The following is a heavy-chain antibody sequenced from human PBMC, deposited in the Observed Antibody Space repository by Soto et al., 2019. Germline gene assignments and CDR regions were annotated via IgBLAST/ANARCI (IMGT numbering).Heavy chain of an antibody. V-gene: IGHV3-48*02. D-gene: IGHD3-10*01. J-gene: IGHJ6*02. CDR1: GFTFSSYS. Sequence: GGSLRLSCAASGFTFSSYSMNWVRQAPGKGLEWVSYISSSSSTIYYADSVKGRFTISRDNAKNSLYLQMNSLRDEDTAVYYCARDVWFGEPTYYYYGMDVWGQGTTVTVSS. CDR2: ISSSSSTI. CDR3: ARDVWFGEPTYYYYGMDV.